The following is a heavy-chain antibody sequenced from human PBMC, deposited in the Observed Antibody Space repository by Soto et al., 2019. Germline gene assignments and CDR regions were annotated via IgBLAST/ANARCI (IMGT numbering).Heavy chain of an antibody. J-gene: IGHJ4*02. D-gene: IGHD6-13*01. V-gene: IGHV1-69*13. CDR2: IIPIFGTA. CDR1: GGTFSSYA. CDR3: ARVVAAAAGSYYFDY. Sequence: ASVKVSCKASGGTFSSYAISWVRQAPGQGFEWMGGIIPIFGTANYAQKFQGRVTITADESTSTAYMELSSLRSEDTAVYYCARVVAAAAGSYYFDYWGQGTLVTVSS.